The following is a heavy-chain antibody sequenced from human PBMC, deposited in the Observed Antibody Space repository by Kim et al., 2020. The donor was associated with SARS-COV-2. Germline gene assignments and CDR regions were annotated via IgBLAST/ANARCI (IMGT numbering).Heavy chain of an antibody. J-gene: IGHJ4*02. V-gene: IGHV1-2*06. D-gene: IGHD4-17*01. CDR1: GYTFTDYY. CDR2: INPNSGGT. CDR3: ARVAYGDNATPFDH. Sequence: ASVKVSCKTSGYTFTDYYMHWVRRAPGQGLEWMGRINPNSGGTDYAQKFQGRVTMTRDTSITTGYMELRRLRSDDTAVYYCARVAYGDNATPFDHWGQGT.